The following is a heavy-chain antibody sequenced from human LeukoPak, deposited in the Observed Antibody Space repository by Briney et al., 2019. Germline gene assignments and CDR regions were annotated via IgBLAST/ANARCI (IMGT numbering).Heavy chain of an antibody. Sequence: SGPTLVKPTQTLTLTCTFSGFSLSTSGVGVGWIRQPPGKALEWLALIYWNDDKRYSPSLKSRLTITKDTSKNQVVLTMTNMDPVDTATYYCAHSHHSGGYYYADLARFDPWGQGTLVTVSS. J-gene: IGHJ5*02. CDR3: AHSHHSGGYYYADLARFDP. V-gene: IGHV2-5*01. CDR2: IYWNDDK. D-gene: IGHD3-22*01. CDR1: GFSLSTSGVG.